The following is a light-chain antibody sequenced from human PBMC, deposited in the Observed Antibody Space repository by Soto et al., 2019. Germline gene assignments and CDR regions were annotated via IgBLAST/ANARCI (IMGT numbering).Light chain of an antibody. CDR1: SSDVGGYNY. V-gene: IGLV2-14*01. Sequence: QYALTQPASVSGSPGQSITISCTGTSSDVGGYNYVSWYQQHPGKVPKLIIYEVNNRPSGVSNRFSGSKSGNTASLTISGLQADDEADYYCSSFTSSSTQVFGGGTKLTVL. CDR3: SSFTSSSTQV. CDR2: EVN. J-gene: IGLJ3*02.